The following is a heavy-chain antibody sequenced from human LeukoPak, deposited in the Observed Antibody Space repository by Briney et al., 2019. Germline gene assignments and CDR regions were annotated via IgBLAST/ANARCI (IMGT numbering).Heavy chain of an antibody. CDR2: ISTSGSTI. CDR3: AREHCSTTSCYFDS. Sequence: GGSLRLSCAASGFTFSDYYMRWMRQAPGQGLDWVSYISTSGSTIYHADSVKGRFTISRDNAKNSLYLQMNSLRAEDTAVYYCAREHCSTTSCYFDSWGQGSLVTVSS. J-gene: IGHJ5*01. CDR1: GFTFSDYY. V-gene: IGHV3-11*01. D-gene: IGHD2-2*01.